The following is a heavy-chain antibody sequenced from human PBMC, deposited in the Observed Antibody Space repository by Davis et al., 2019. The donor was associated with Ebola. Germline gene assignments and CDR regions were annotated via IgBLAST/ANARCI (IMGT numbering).Heavy chain of an antibody. CDR3: ARLSARNWFDP. V-gene: IGHV4-39*01. Sequence: MPSETLSLTCTVSGGSININSDYWGWIRQPPGKELEWIGSINYYGTSYYNPSLKSRVTISVDTSKNQFSLKLSSVTAADTAVYYCARLSARNWFDPWGQGTLVTVSS. CDR1: GGSININSDY. J-gene: IGHJ5*02. CDR2: INYYGTS.